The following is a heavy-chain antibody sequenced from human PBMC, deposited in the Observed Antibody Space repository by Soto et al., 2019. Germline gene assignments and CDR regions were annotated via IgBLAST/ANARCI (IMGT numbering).Heavy chain of an antibody. J-gene: IGHJ4*02. CDR2: IKHDAGET. V-gene: IGHV3-7*01. CDR1: GFTFSSYW. Sequence: HPGGSLRLSCAASGFTFSSYWMSWVRQAPGKGLEWVVSIKHDAGETYYLDSVKGRFTVSRDNAKNSLYLQMDSLRVVDTAMYYCARDLVKSSYYDFWSGSLFWGQGSLVTVSS. CDR3: ARDLVKSSYYDFWSGSLF. D-gene: IGHD3-3*01.